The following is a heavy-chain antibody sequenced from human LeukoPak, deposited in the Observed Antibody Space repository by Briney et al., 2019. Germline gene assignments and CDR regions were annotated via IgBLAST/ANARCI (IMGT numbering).Heavy chain of an antibody. CDR2: IAISGNR. J-gene: IGHJ3*01. Sequence: AGGSLRLSCAASGFTLSSHDMHWVRQASGKGLEWVSAIAISGNRYYSRSVKGRFTISRENGKNALYLQMNSLRAEDTAVYYCARESSITSGTTGETFDFWGQGTTVTVSS. D-gene: IGHD1-1*01. CDR3: ARESSITSGTTGETFDF. CDR1: GFTLSSHD. V-gene: IGHV3-13*01.